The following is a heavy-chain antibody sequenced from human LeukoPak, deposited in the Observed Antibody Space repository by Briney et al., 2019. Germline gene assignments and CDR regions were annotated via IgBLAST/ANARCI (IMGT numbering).Heavy chain of an antibody. D-gene: IGHD5-12*01. CDR3: ARDGLIVATT. Sequence: GGSLRLSCAASGFTFSSSEMNWVRQAPGKGLEWVSCISSGGTTVFCADSVKGRFTISRDNAKNSLYLQMNSLRAEDTAVYYCARDGLIVATTWGQRTLVTVSS. CDR2: ISSGGTTV. V-gene: IGHV3-48*03. J-gene: IGHJ5*02. CDR1: GFTFSSSE.